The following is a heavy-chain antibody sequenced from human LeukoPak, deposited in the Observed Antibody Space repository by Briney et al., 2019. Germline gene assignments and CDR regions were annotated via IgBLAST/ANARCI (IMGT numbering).Heavy chain of an antibody. J-gene: IGHJ5*02. D-gene: IGHD4-11*01. Sequence: SETLSLTCAVYGGSFSGYYWSWIRQPPGKGLEWIGEINDRGSTNYKPSLKSRVAISIDTSKNHLSLKLSSVTAADTAVYYCARAGLMMTTYKRWFDPWGQGSLVTVSS. CDR3: ARAGLMMTTYKRWFDP. CDR2: INDRGST. CDR1: GGSFSGYY. V-gene: IGHV4-34*01.